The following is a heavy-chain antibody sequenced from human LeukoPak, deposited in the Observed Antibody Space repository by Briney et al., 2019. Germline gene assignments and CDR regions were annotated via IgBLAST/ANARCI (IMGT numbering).Heavy chain of an antibody. CDR1: GFTFSSYS. CDR2: ISSSSSYI. V-gene: IGHV3-21*01. D-gene: IGHD6-13*01. Sequence: GGSLRLSCAASGFTFSSYSMNWVRQAPGKGLEWVSSISSSSSYIYYADSVKGRFTISRDNSKNTLYLQMNSLRAEDTAVYYCAKDQGGISFAEYFQHWGQGTLVTVSS. J-gene: IGHJ1*01. CDR3: AKDQGGISFAEYFQH.